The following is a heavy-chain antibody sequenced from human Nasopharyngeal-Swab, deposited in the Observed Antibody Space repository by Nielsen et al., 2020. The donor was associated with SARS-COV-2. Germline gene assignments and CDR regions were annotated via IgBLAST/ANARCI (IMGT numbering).Heavy chain of an antibody. V-gene: IGHV3-30*18. Sequence: VGSLRLSCASSGFTFSSYGMHWVRQAPGKGLEWVAVISYDGSNKYYADSVKGRFTISRDNSKNTLYLQMDSLRAEDTAVYYCAKEDLDYWGQGTLVTVSS. CDR2: ISYDGSNK. CDR1: GFTFSSYG. J-gene: IGHJ4*02. CDR3: AKEDLDY.